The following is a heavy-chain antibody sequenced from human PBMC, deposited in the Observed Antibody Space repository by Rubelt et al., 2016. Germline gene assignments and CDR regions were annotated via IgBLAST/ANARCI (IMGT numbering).Heavy chain of an antibody. CDR3: ASQVVVAATPAFYYYYGMDV. Sequence: KSRVTISVDTSKNQFSLKLSSVTAADTAVYYCASQVVVAATPAFYYYYGMDVWGQGTTVTVSS. V-gene: IGHV4-39*07. J-gene: IGHJ6*02. D-gene: IGHD2-15*01.